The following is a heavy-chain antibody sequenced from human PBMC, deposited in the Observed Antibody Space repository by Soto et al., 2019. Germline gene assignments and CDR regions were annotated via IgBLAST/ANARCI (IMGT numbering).Heavy chain of an antibody. CDR2: MNPNSGNT. CDR3: ARRGYSSSWYYYYYYGMDV. J-gene: IGHJ6*02. V-gene: IGHV1-8*01. D-gene: IGHD6-13*01. CDR1: GYTFTSYD. Sequence: GASVKVSWKASGYTFTSYDINWVRQATGQGLEWMGWMNPNSGNTGYAQKFQGRVTMTRNTSISTAYMELSSLRSEDTAVYYCARRGYSSSWYYYYYYGMDVWGQGTTVTVSS.